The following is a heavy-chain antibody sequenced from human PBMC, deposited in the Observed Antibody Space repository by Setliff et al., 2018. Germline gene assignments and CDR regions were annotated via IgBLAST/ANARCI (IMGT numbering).Heavy chain of an antibody. D-gene: IGHD5-18*01. Sequence: PSETLSLTCNVSGVSLSGHYWTWIRQPPGKGLEWVGYISHRGSTNYSPSLKSRATLSVDTSKNQFSLKLTSVTAADTAVYFCARGGRDSYGRGHAFDMWGRGTMVTVSS. J-gene: IGHJ3*02. V-gene: IGHV4-59*11. CDR3: ARGGRDSYGRGHAFDM. CDR2: ISHRGST. CDR1: GVSLSGHY.